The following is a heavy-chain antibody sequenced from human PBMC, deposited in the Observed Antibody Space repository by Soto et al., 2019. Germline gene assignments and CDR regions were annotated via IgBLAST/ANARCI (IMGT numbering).Heavy chain of an antibody. J-gene: IGHJ4*02. CDR2: ISYDGSNK. V-gene: IGHV3-30*18. D-gene: IGHD5-18*01. Sequence: QVQLVESGGGVVQPGRSLRLSCAASGFTFSSYGMHWVRQAPGKGLEWVAVISYDGSNKYYADSVKGRFTISRDNSKNTLYLQMNSLRAEDTAVYYCAKDPRAGAAIYWGQGTLVTVSS. CDR3: AKDPRAGAAIY. CDR1: GFTFSSYG.